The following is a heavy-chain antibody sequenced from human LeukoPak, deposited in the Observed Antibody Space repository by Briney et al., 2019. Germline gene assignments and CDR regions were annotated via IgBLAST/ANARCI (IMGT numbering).Heavy chain of an antibody. V-gene: IGHV4-4*09. J-gene: IGHJ4*02. Sequence: PSETLSLTCTVSGGSISSYYWSWIRQPPGKGLEWIGYIYTSGSTNYNPSLKSRVTISVDTSKNQFSLKLSSVTAADTAVYYCARRYCSGGSCYQIDYWGQGTLVTVSP. CDR3: ARRYCSGGSCYQIDY. CDR1: GGSISSYY. D-gene: IGHD2-15*01. CDR2: IYTSGST.